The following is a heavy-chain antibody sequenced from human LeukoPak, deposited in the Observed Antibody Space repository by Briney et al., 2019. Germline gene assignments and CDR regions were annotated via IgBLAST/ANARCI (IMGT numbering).Heavy chain of an antibody. CDR1: GYTFTGYY. CDR3: ARVFDGGSYYGESVGY. D-gene: IGHD1-26*01. V-gene: IGHV1-2*02. J-gene: IGHJ4*02. CDR2: INTNSGGT. Sequence: RASVKVSCKASGYTFTGYYMHWVRQAPGQGLEWMGWINTNSGGTNYAQKFQGRVTMTRDTSISTAYMELSRLRSDDTAVYYCARVFDGGSYYGESVGYWGQGTLVTVSS.